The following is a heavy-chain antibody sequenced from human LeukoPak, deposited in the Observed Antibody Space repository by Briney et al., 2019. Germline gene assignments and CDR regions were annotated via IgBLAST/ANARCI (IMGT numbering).Heavy chain of an antibody. CDR3: VKESPYPEGSTARIYYFDN. D-gene: IGHD2-2*01. CDR1: GFTFANYA. Sequence: GGSLRLSCAASGFTFANYAMSWVRQAPGKGLEWVSALTPAGTTFYADIVKGRFSVSRDNSKNTLSLQMNSLRAEDTAVYYCVKESPYPEGSTARIYYFDNWGQGTLVTVSP. CDR2: LTPAGTT. V-gene: IGHV3-23*01. J-gene: IGHJ4*02.